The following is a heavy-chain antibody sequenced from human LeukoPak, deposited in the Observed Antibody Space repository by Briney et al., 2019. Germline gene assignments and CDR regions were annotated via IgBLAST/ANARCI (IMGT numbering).Heavy chain of an antibody. J-gene: IGHJ4*02. CDR3: ASRHCSGGDCYFAGADPFDH. V-gene: IGHV3-53*01. CDR2: IYKDGKI. CDR1: GFTVSSTY. Sequence: GGSLRLSCAASGFTVSSTYMSWVRQAPGKGLEWVSVIYKDGKIYYIDSVKGRFTISRDTSKNALYLQMNSLRVEDTAVYYCASRHCSGGDCYFAGADPFDHWGQGTLVTVSS. D-gene: IGHD2-21*01.